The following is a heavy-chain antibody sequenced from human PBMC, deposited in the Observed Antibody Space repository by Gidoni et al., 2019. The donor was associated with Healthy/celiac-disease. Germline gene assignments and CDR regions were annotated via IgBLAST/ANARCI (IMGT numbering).Heavy chain of an antibody. V-gene: IGHV1-2*02. D-gene: IGHD2-2*01. CDR2: INPNSGGT. CDR1: GYTFTGYY. J-gene: IGHJ4*02. CDR3: ARVSCSSTSCYYFDY. Sequence: QVQLVTSGAEVKKPGASVKVSCKASGYTFTGYYMHWVRQAPGQGLEWMGWINPNSGGTNYAQKFQGRVTMTRDTSISTAYMELSRLRSDDTAVYYCARVSCSSTSCYYFDYWGQGTLVTVSS.